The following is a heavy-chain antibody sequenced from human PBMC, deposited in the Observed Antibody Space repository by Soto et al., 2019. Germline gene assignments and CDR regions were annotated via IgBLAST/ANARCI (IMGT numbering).Heavy chain of an antibody. Sequence: EVQLVESGGGLVQPGGSLRLSCAASGFSFSTYNMKWVRQAPGKGLEWVSYISSSSSTIYYADSVKGRFTISRDNAKNSLYLQMNSLRDEDTAVYFCARSPITTIVAALSDYWGQGTLVTVSS. J-gene: IGHJ4*02. CDR1: GFSFSTYN. V-gene: IGHV3-48*02. CDR2: ISSSSSTI. CDR3: ARSPITTIVAALSDY. D-gene: IGHD3-22*01.